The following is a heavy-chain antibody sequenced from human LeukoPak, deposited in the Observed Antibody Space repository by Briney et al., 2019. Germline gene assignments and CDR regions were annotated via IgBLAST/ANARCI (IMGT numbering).Heavy chain of an antibody. CDR1: GGSFSGYY. Sequence: PSETLSLTCAVYGGSFSGYYWSWIRQPPGKGLEWIGEINHSGSTNYNPSLKSRVTISVDTSKNQFSLKLSSVTAADTAVYYCASGSFWAGFDYWGQGTLVTVSS. J-gene: IGHJ4*02. D-gene: IGHD1-26*01. CDR3: ASGSFWAGFDY. V-gene: IGHV4-34*01. CDR2: INHSGST.